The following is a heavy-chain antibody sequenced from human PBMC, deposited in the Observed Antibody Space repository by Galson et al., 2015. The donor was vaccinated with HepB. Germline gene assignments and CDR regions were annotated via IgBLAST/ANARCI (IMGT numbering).Heavy chain of an antibody. Sequence: SVKVSCKASGYPFTSYYFHWVRQAPGQGLEWMGMINPSGGSTSYAQKFQGRVTMTRDTSTTTVHMELRSLRSEDTAVYYCARGSSSTAMLQDTVVLVFWGQGTLVTVSS. CDR3: ARGSSSTAMLQDTVVLVF. V-gene: IGHV1-46*01. CDR2: INPSGGST. D-gene: IGHD5-18*01. CDR1: GYPFTSYY. J-gene: IGHJ4*02.